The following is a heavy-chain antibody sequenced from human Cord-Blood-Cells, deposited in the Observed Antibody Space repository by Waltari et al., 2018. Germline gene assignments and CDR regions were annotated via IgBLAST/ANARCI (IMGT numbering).Heavy chain of an antibody. Sequence: QVQLVQSGAEVKKPGSSVKVSCKASGGTFSSYAISWVRQAPGQGLEWMGGIIPIFGTANYAQKCQGRVTITADESTSTAYMELSSLRSEDTAVYYCARDVAARYYYYYYMDVWGKGTTVTVSS. CDR1: GGTFSSYA. V-gene: IGHV1-69*01. CDR2: IIPIFGTA. D-gene: IGHD6-6*01. CDR3: ARDVAARYYYYYYMDV. J-gene: IGHJ6*03.